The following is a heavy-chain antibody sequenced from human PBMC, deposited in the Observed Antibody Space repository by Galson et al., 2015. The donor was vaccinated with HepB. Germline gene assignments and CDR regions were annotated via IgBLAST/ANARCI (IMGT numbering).Heavy chain of an antibody. J-gene: IGHJ6*03. D-gene: IGHD4-17*01. CDR2: IYHSGST. Sequence: SETLSLTCAVSGGSISSSNWWSWVRQPPGKGLEWIGEIYHSGSTNYNPSLKSRVTISVDKSKNQFSLKLSSVTAADTAVYYCARGLTTAGGYMDVWGKGTTVTVSS. CDR3: ARGLTTAGGYMDV. V-gene: IGHV4-4*02. CDR1: GGSISSSNW.